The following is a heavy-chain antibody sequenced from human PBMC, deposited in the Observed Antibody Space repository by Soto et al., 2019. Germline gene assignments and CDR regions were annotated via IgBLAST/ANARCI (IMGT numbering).Heavy chain of an antibody. CDR3: ARDPRTDYGDYEPFDY. J-gene: IGHJ4*02. CDR1: GFTFSIYA. Sequence: GGSLRLSCAASGFTFSIYAMHWVRQAPGKGLEWVAVISYDGSNKYYADSVKGRSTISRDNSENTLYLQMSSLRGEDTGVYHCARDPRTDYGDYEPFDYWGQGTLVTVSS. V-gene: IGHV3-30-3*01. D-gene: IGHD4-17*01. CDR2: ISYDGSNK.